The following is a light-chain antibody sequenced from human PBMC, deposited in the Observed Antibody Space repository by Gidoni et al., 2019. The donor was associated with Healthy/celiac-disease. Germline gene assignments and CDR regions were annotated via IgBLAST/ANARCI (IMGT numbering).Light chain of an antibody. CDR1: QSISSY. V-gene: IGKV1-39*01. CDR3: QQSYSTPRT. J-gene: IGKJ2*01. Sequence: DIQMTQPPSSLSASVGDRVTITCRESQSISSYLNWYQQKPGKAPKLLIYAASSLQSGVPSRFSGSGSGSDFTLTISSLQPEDFATYYCQQSYSTPRTFGQGTKLEIK. CDR2: AAS.